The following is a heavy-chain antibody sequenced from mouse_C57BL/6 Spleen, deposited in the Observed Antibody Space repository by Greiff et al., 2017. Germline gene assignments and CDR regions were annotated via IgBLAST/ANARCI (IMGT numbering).Heavy chain of an antibody. CDR2: IYPGDGDT. CDR3: AGTGYGSSPFAY. J-gene: IGHJ3*01. CDR1: GYAFSSSW. Sequence: VQLQQSGPELVKPGASVKFSCKASGYAFSSSWMNWVKQRPGKGLEWIGRIYPGDGDTNYNGKFKGKATLTADKSSSTAYMQLSSLTSEDSAVYFYAGTGYGSSPFAYWGQGTLVTVSA. V-gene: IGHV1-82*01. D-gene: IGHD1-1*01.